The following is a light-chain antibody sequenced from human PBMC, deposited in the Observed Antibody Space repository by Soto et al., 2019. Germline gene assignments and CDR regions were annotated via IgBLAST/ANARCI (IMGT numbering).Light chain of an antibody. CDR3: SSYTSSSTNV. CDR1: SSDVGGYNF. V-gene: IGLV2-14*01. CDR2: EVT. J-gene: IGLJ1*01. Sequence: QSALTQPASVSGSPGQSITISCTGTSSDVGGYNFVSWYQQDPGKAPKLMIFEVTNRPSGVSNRFSGSKSGNTASLTISGLQAEDEDDYYCSSYTSSSTNVFGTGTKLTVL.